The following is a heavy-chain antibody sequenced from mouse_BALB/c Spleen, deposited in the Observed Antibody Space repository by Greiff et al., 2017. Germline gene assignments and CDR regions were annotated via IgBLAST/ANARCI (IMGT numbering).Heavy chain of an antibody. V-gene: IGHV5-6-5*01. D-gene: IGHD1-1*01. Sequence: EVMLVESGGGLVKPGGSLKLSCAASGFTFSSYAMSWVRQTPEKRLEWVASISSGGSTYYPDSVKGRFTISRDNARNILYLQMSSLRSEDTAMYYCARLWYYGSRYYFDYWGQGTTLTVSS. CDR3: ARLWYYGSRYYFDY. CDR2: ISSGGST. CDR1: GFTFSSYA. J-gene: IGHJ2*01.